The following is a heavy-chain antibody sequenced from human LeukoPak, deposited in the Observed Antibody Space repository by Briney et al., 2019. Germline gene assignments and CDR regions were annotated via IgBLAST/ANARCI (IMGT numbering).Heavy chain of an antibody. V-gene: IGHV1-69*13. CDR3: ARLTHSDYYYYYYMDV. CDR1: GYTFTSYG. Sequence: EASVKVSCKASGYTFTSYGISWVRQAPGQGLEWMGGIIPIFGTANYAQKFQGRVTITADESTSTAYMELSSLRSEDTAVYYCARLTHSDYYYYYYMDVWGKGTTVTVSS. J-gene: IGHJ6*03. CDR2: IIPIFGTA. D-gene: IGHD3-10*01.